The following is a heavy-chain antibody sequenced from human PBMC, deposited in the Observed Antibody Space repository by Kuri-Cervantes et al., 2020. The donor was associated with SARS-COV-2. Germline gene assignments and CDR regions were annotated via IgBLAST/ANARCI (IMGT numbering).Heavy chain of an antibody. CDR3: ARDRNLLAGKYYYYYMDV. CDR1: GFTFSIYW. CDR2: IQPDGNNK. D-gene: IGHD2-2*01. V-gene: IGHV3-7*01. J-gene: IGHJ6*03. Sequence: GESLKISCAGSGFTFSIYWMSWVRQAPGKGLEYVANIQPDGNNKYYVDSVKGRFTISRDNSKNTLYLQMNSLRAEDTAVYYCARDRNLLAGKYYYYYMDVWGKGTTVTVSS.